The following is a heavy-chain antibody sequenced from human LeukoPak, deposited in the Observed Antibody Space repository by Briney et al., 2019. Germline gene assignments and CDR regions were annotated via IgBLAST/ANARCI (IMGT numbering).Heavy chain of an antibody. D-gene: IGHD6-13*01. CDR2: ISAYNGNT. CDR3: ARDLGIAAAENYYYYMDV. J-gene: IGHJ6*03. V-gene: IGHV1-18*01. Sequence: GASVKVSCKASGYTFTSYGISWVRQAPGQGLEWMGWISAYNGNTNYAQKLQGRVTMTTDTSTSTAYMELRSLRSDDTAVYYCARDLGIAAAENYYYYMDVWGKGTTVTVSS. CDR1: GYTFTSYG.